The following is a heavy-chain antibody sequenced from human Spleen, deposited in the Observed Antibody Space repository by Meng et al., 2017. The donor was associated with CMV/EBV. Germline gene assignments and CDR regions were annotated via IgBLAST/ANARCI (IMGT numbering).Heavy chain of an antibody. CDR3: ARLLGFYYDSSGSGLDY. CDR1: GGSMSSSGYF. Sequence: GSLRLSCTVSGGSMSSSGYFWAWIRQPPGKGLEWIGNMHFSGSTYYNPSLESRVTISVDTSKNQFSLNLSSVIATDTAVYYCARLLGFYYDSSGSGLDYWGQGALVTV. V-gene: IGHV4-39*01. D-gene: IGHD3-22*01. CDR2: MHFSGST. J-gene: IGHJ4*02.